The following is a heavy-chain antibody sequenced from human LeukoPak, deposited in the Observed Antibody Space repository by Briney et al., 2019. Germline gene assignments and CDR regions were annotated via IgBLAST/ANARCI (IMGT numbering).Heavy chain of an antibody. V-gene: IGHV3-48*02. CDR1: GFTFSSNS. D-gene: IGHD3-22*01. Sequence: PAGYLRLSSAASGFTFSSNSMDWVRQGPGKGLEWGLYISSGSSTIYYADSVKGRFTIATDNAKNSLYLQMNSLRDEATAVYYCASIVVAGGLGAFDIWGQGTMVTVSS. CDR2: ISSGSSTI. J-gene: IGHJ3*02. CDR3: ASIVVAGGLGAFDI.